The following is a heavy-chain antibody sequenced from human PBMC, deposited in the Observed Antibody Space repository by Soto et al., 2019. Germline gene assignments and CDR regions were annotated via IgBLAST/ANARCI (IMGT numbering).Heavy chain of an antibody. D-gene: IGHD3-16*02. V-gene: IGHV3-23*01. CDR3: AKGLVDRGIDS. J-gene: IGHJ4*02. Sequence: EVQVLESGGGLVQPGGSLRLSCAASGFTFKKSDMTWVRQAPGQGLEYVSSVSDSGSDTYYADSVKGRFTISRDNSNNMLYLQMNSLRAEDTAVYYCAKGLVDRGIDSWGQGTVVTVSS. CDR1: GFTFKKSD. CDR2: VSDSGSDT.